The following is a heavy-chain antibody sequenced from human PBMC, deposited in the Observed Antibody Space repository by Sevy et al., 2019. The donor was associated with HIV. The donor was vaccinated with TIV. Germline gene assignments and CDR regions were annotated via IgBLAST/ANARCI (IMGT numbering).Heavy chain of an antibody. J-gene: IGHJ3*02. V-gene: IGHV5-51*01. D-gene: IGHD4-17*01. CDR2: IYPGNSDT. CDR3: ARLGETTVVTPLGPI. Sequence: GESLKISCKGSGYSFTSYWIGWVRQMPGKGLEWMGIIYPGNSDTRYSPSFQGQVTISTDKSISTAYLQWSSLKASDTAMYYCARLGETTVVTPLGPIWGQGTMFTVSS. CDR1: GYSFTSYW.